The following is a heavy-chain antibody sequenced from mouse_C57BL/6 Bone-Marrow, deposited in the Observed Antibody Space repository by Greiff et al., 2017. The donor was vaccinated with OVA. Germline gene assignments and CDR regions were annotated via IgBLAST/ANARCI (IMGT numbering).Heavy chain of an antibody. V-gene: IGHV1-50*01. J-gene: IGHJ4*01. CDR3: AQGLYYYGSSLYAMDY. CDR1: GYTFTSYW. CDR2: IDPSDSYT. D-gene: IGHD1-1*01. Sequence: QVQLQQSGAELVKPGAPVKLSCKASGYTFTSYWMQWVKQRPGQGLEWIGEIDPSDSYTNYNQKFKGKATLTVDTSSSTAYMQLSSLTSEDSAVYYCAQGLYYYGSSLYAMDYWGQGTSVTVSS.